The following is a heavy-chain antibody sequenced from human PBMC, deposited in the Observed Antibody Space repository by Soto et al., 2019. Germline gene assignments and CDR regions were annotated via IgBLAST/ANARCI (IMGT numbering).Heavy chain of an antibody. CDR2: ISGSGGSP. V-gene: IGHV3-23*01. D-gene: IGHD3-22*01. Sequence: GGSLRLSCAASGFTFNSYTMAWVRQAPGKGLEWVSAISGSGGSPYYAVSVKGRFTISRDNSRNTLYLQMNSLRAEDTAVYYCAKDHEFDSSSGYYFDYWGQGTLVTVSS. CDR1: GFTFNSYT. J-gene: IGHJ4*02. CDR3: AKDHEFDSSSGYYFDY.